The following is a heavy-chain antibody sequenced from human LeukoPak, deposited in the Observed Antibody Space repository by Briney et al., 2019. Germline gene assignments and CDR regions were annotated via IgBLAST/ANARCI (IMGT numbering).Heavy chain of an antibody. CDR1: GYTFTGYY. V-gene: IGHV1-2*02. D-gene: IGHD3-10*01. CDR2: INPNSGGT. J-gene: IGHJ6*03. Sequence: ASVKVSCKASGYTFTGYYMHWVRQAPGQGLEWMGWINPNSGGTNYAQKFQGRVTMTRDTSISTAYMELSRLRSDDTAVYYCARGVTGIYYYYYMDVWGKGTTVTVSS. CDR3: ARGVTGIYYYYYMDV.